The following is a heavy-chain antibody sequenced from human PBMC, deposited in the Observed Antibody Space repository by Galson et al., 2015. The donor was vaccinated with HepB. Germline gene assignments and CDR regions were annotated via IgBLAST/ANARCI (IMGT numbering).Heavy chain of an antibody. Sequence: SLRLSCAASGFTFSSYAMHWVRQAPGKGLEYVSSISSNGGSTYYADSVKGRFTISRDNSKNTLNLQMSSLRAEDTAVYYCVKDRGVRGVIIYYFEYWGQGTLVTVSS. CDR2: ISSNGGST. V-gene: IGHV3-64D*06. CDR1: GFTFSSYA. D-gene: IGHD3-10*01. CDR3: VKDRGVRGVIIYYFEY. J-gene: IGHJ4*02.